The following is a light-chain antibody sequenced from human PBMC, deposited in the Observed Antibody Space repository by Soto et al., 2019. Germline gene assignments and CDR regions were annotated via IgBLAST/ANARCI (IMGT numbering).Light chain of an antibody. CDR1: QSVSSN. Sequence: DIVLTQSPGTLSSSPGDRATLSCRASQSVSSNLAWYQQKPGQAPRLLIYSASTRATDIPVRFSGSGSGTEFTLTISSLQSEDFAVYCCQQYNNWPITFGQGTRLEI. V-gene: IGKV3-15*01. CDR3: QQYNNWPIT. J-gene: IGKJ5*01. CDR2: SAS.